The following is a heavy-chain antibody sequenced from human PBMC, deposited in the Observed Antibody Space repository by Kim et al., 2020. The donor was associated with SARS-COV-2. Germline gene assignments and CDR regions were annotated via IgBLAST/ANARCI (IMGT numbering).Heavy chain of an antibody. CDR2: VHSSGKA. CDR1: GGSINTFSYF. V-gene: IGHV4-39*01. CDR3: ARRDTSWFDP. J-gene: IGHJ5*02. Sequence: SETLSLTCSVSGGSINTFSYFWGWIRQPPGKGLERIVYVHSSGKAYYNLSIKSRVTTSLDTSKNQFSLNLSSVTAADTAVYYCARRDTSWFDPWGQGTLVSVSS.